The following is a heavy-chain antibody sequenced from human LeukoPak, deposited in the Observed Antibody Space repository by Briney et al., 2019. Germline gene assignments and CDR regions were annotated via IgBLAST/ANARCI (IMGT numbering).Heavy chain of an antibody. D-gene: IGHD3-22*01. CDR1: GFTFSNYA. J-gene: IGHJ6*02. CDR3: ARLLRTYYGMDV. CDR2: IYSGDST. Sequence: PGGSLRLSCAASGFTFSNYAMSWVRQAPGKGLEWVSVIYSGDSTYYADSVKGRFTISRDNSKNTLYLQMNSLRAEDTAVYYCARLLRTYYGMDVWGQGTTVTVSS. V-gene: IGHV3-66*01.